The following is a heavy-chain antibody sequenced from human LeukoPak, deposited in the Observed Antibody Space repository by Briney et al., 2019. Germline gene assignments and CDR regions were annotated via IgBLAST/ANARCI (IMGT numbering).Heavy chain of an antibody. CDR1: GDSISSGVYY. V-gene: IGHV4-31*02. CDR3: ANVGPDHYYGSGAYTGYFDY. Sequence: SQTLSLTCSVSGDSISSGVYYWSWIRHHPGEGLEWIGYIYYSGSTYYSPSLRSRVTISVDTSKNQFSRKLSSVTAADTAVYYCANVGPDHYYGSGAYTGYFDYWGQGTLVTVSS. D-gene: IGHD3-10*01. J-gene: IGHJ4*02. CDR2: IYYSGST.